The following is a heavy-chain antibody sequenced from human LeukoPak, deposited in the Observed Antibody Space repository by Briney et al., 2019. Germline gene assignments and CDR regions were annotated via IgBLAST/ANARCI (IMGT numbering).Heavy chain of an antibody. D-gene: IGHD5-18*01. CDR2: INHSGST. CDR1: GGSFSGYY. CDR3: ARAPRRGYSYDHYYFDY. V-gene: IGHV4-34*01. Sequence: SETLSLTCAVYGGSFSGYYWSWIHQPPGKGLEWIGEINHSGSTNYNPSLKSRVTISVDTSKNQFSLKLSSVTAADTAVYYCARAPRRGYSYDHYYFDYWGQGTLVTVSS. J-gene: IGHJ4*02.